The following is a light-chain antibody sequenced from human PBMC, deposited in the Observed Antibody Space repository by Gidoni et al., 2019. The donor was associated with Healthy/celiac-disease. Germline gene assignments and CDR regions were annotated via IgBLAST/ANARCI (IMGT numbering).Light chain of an antibody. V-gene: IGLV1-44*01. CDR1: SSNIGSNT. CDR2: SNN. CDR3: AAWDDSLNGGV. Sequence: QSVLTQPPSASATPGQRVTISCSGSSSNIGSNTVNWYQQLPGTAPKLLIYSNNQRPSGVPVRFSGSKSGTSASLAISGLQSEDEADYYCAAWDDSLNGGVFGGGTKLTVL. J-gene: IGLJ3*02.